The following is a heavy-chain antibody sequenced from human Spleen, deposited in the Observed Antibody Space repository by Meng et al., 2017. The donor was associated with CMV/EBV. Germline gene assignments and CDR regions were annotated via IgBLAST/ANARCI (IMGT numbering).Heavy chain of an antibody. CDR3: ARGNWALGY. J-gene: IGHJ4*02. Sequence: GGSLRLSCVVSGFTLSSYWMHWVRQAPGEGPVWVSRISTDGSTTDYEDSVKGRFAISRDNARNTLYLQMNSLRAEDTAVYYCARGNWALGYWGQGTLVTVSS. V-gene: IGHV3-74*01. CDR2: ISTDGSTT. D-gene: IGHD7-27*01. CDR1: GFTLSSYW.